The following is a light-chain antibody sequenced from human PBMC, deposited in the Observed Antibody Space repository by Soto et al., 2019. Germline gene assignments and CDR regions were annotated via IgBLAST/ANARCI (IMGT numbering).Light chain of an antibody. Sequence: EIVRAQSPATLCVSPGERATLSCRSSQSVSSSYLAWYQQKPGQAPRLLIYGASSRATGIPDRFSGSGSGTDFTLTISRLEPEDFAVYYCQQYGSSPWTFGQGTKV. J-gene: IGKJ1*01. V-gene: IGKV3-20*01. CDR2: GAS. CDR1: QSVSSSY. CDR3: QQYGSSPWT.